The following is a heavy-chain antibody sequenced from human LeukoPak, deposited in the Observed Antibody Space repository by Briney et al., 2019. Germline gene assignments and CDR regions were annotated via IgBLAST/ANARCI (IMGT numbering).Heavy chain of an antibody. CDR2: IYHSGST. V-gene: IGHV4-4*02. CDR3: VKAAVAVDY. CDR1: DVSISSSNW. J-gene: IGHJ4*02. D-gene: IGHD6-19*01. Sequence: PSETLSLTCAVSDVSISSSNWWNWVRQPPGKGLEWIEEIYHSGSTNYNPSLKSRVTISLDKSKNQFSLKLTSVTAADTAVYYCVKAAVAVDYWGQGTLVTVST.